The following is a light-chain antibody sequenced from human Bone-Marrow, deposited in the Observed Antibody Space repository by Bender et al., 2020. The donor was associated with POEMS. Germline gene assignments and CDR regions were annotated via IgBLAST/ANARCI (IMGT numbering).Light chain of an antibody. Sequence: QSVLMQPPSVSGAPGQTVTISCTGSSSNIGAGYDVHWYQHLPGTAPKLLIYSSHRRPSEVPDRFSGSRSGTSASLAISGLQSEDEADYYCAVWDDSLNGWVFGGGTKLTVL. J-gene: IGLJ3*02. CDR1: SSNIGAGYD. CDR2: SSH. V-gene: IGLV1-50*01. CDR3: AVWDDSLNGWV.